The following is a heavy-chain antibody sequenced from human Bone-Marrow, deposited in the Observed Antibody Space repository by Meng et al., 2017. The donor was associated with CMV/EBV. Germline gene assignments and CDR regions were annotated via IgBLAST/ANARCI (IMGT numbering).Heavy chain of an antibody. CDR3: ATPGDCSSTSCYDYYYYYGMDV. D-gene: IGHD2-2*01. CDR1: GGPISSSSYY. CDR2: IYYSGST. J-gene: IGHJ6*02. Sequence: GSLRLSCTVSGGPISSSSYYWGWIRQAPGKGLEWIGSIYYSGSTYYNPSLKSRVTISVDTSKNQFSLKLSSVTAADTDVYYCATPGDCSSTSCYDYYYYYGMDVWGQGTTVTVSS. V-gene: IGHV4-39*07.